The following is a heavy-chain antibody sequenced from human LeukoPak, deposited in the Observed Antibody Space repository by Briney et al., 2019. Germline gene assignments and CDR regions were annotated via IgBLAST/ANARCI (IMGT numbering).Heavy chain of an antibody. V-gene: IGHV3-23*01. D-gene: IGHD5-24*01. CDR2: ITGSAGAT. CDR1: GLTFSSFA. Sequence: LGGSLRLSCAVYGLTFSSFAMSWVRQAPGKGLEWVSAITGSAGATWYADAVKGRFTISRDNSKNTMYLQMNSLGAEDTALYYCAKMKGATEYYYYAMDVWGKGTMVSVSS. CDR3: AKMKGATEYYYYAMDV. J-gene: IGHJ6*04.